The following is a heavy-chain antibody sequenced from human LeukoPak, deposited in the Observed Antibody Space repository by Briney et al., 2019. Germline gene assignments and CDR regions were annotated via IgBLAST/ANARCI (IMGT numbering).Heavy chain of an antibody. D-gene: IGHD4-11*01. CDR3: ARGTPTTRDFDY. CDR2: ISSSSNYI. Sequence: PGGSLRLSCDASGFTFRTYGMHWVRQAPGKGLEWVSFISSSSNYIYYTDSVKGRFTISRDNAKNSLFLQMNSLRAEDTAVYYCARGTPTTRDFDYWGQGTPVTVSS. J-gene: IGHJ4*02. CDR1: GFTFRTYG. V-gene: IGHV3-21*01.